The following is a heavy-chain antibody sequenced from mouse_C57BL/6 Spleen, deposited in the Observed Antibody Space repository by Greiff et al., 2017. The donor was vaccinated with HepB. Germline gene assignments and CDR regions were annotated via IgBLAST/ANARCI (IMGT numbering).Heavy chain of an antibody. J-gene: IGHJ4*01. CDR2: INPSTGGT. Sequence: EVQLQQSGPELVKPGASVKISCKASGYSFTGYYMNWVKQSPEKSLEWIGEINPSTGGTTYNQKFKAKATLTVDKSSSTAYMQLKSLTSEDSAVYYCARWGYDYDVYYAMDYWGQGTSVTVSS. CDR1: GYSFTGYY. D-gene: IGHD2-4*01. CDR3: ARWGYDYDVYYAMDY. V-gene: IGHV1-42*01.